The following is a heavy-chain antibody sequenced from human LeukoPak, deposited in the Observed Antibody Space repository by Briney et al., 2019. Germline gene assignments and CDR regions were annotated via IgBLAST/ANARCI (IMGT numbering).Heavy chain of an antibody. J-gene: IGHJ4*02. Sequence: GGSLRLSCAASGFTFSSYGMHWVRQAPGKGLEWVAVISYDGSNKYYADSVKGRFTISRDNSKNTLYLQMNSLRAEDTAVYYCARDLTAMASFDYWGQGTLVTVSS. CDR3: ARDLTAMASFDY. CDR2: ISYDGSNK. D-gene: IGHD5-18*01. V-gene: IGHV3-30*03. CDR1: GFTFSSYG.